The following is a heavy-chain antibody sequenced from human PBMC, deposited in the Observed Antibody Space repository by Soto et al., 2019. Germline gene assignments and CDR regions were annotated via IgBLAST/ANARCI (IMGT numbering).Heavy chain of an antibody. J-gene: IGHJ4*02. CDR1: GDTVSSNSAA. CDR3: DRIIGKSCLDS. Sequence: SQTLSLTCAISGDTVSSNSAAWNLIRQSPSRGLEWLGRTYYRSTWNNDYSASVKGRITINPDTSNNQLYMQLNSVNPDDTALSYCDRIIGKSCLDSWGTGNLVTVS. CDR2: TYYRSTWNN. V-gene: IGHV6-1*01.